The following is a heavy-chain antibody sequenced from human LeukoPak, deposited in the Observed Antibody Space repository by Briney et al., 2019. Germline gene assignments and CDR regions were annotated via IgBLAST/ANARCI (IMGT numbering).Heavy chain of an antibody. CDR3: AKGSGSGWYGWFDP. CDR2: IDAGGVNT. D-gene: IGHD6-19*01. J-gene: IGHJ5*02. CDR1: RFTFSGYA. V-gene: IGHV3-23*01. Sequence: GGSLRLSCAASRFTFSGYAMCWVRQAPGKGLEWVSCIDAGGVNTYYADSVTGRFTISRDNSKNTLYLQMNSLRAEDTAVYYCAKGSGSGWYGWFDPWGQGTLVTVSS.